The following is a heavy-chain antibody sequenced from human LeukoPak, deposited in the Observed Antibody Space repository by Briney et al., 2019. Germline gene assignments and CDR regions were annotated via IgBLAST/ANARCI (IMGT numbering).Heavy chain of an antibody. V-gene: IGHV4-59*12. J-gene: IGHJ4*02. Sequence: PSETLSLTCTVSGGSISSYYWSWIRQPPGKGLEWIGYIYYSGSTNYNPSLKSRVTISVDTSKNQFSLKLSSVTAADTAVYYCARRITTMVRGVIITSYYFDYWGQGTLVTVSS. CDR2: IYYSGST. CDR1: GGSISSYY. D-gene: IGHD3-10*01. CDR3: ARRITTMVRGVIITSYYFDY.